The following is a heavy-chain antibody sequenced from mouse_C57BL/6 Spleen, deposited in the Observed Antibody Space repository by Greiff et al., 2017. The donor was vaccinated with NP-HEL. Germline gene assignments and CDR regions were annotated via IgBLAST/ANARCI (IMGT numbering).Heavy chain of an antibody. V-gene: IGHV1-59*01. CDR3: ARKDYDDAMDY. J-gene: IGHJ4*01. CDR2: IDPSDSYT. CDR1: GYTFTSYW. Sequence: VQLQQPGAELVRPGTSVKLSCKASGYTFTSYWMHWVKQRPGQGLEWIGVIDPSDSYTNYNQKFKGKATLTVDTSSSTAYMQLSSLTSEDSAVYYCARKDYDDAMDYWGQGTSVTVSS. D-gene: IGHD2-4*01.